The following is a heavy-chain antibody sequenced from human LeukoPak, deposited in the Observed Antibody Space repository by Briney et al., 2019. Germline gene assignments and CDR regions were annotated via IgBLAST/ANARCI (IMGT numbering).Heavy chain of an antibody. D-gene: IGHD1-26*01. V-gene: IGHV3-30*02. CDR2: IPYDGSNK. Sequence: GGSLRLSCATSRFTFSSYGMHWVRQAPGKGLEWVAFIPYDGSNKYYADSVKGRFTISRDNSKNTLYLQMNSLRVEDTAVCYCAKDGDDSGSYLVYWGQGTLVTVSS. CDR1: RFTFSSYG. CDR3: AKDGDDSGSYLVY. J-gene: IGHJ4*02.